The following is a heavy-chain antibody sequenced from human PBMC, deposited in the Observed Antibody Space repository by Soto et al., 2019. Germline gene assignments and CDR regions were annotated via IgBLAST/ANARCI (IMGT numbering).Heavy chain of an antibody. D-gene: IGHD5-12*01. CDR1: GYTFTVYY. J-gene: IGHJ4*02. CDR3: ARDFGGYDAYYFDY. V-gene: IGHV1-2*02. Sequence: ASVKVSCKASGYTFTVYYMHCVLQAPVQGLDWMGWINPNSGGTNYAQKFQGRVTMTRDTSISTAYMELSRLRSDDTAVYYCARDFGGYDAYYFDYWGQGTLVTVSS. CDR2: INPNSGGT.